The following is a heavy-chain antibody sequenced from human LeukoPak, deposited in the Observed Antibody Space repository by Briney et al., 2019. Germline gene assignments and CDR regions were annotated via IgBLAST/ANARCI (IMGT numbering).Heavy chain of an antibody. D-gene: IGHD6-6*01. CDR1: GFTFSNYG. CDR2: ISSSSSSI. CDR3: ARGGAARPDY. J-gene: IGHJ4*02. Sequence: GGSLRLSCAASGFTFSNYGMDWVRQAPGKGLEWISYISSSSSSIYYADSVKGRFTISRDNAKNSVFLQMNSLRAEDTAVYYCARGGAARPDYWGQGTRVTVSS. V-gene: IGHV3-48*01.